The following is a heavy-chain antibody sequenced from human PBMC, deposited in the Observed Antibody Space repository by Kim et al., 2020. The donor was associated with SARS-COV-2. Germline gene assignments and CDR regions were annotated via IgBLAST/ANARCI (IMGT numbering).Heavy chain of an antibody. J-gene: IGHJ4*02. V-gene: IGHV4-59*13. CDR1: GGSISSYY. CDR3: ARSAFPTYYYDSSGYYYDY. Sequence: SETLSLTCTVSGGSISSYYWSWIRQPPGKGLEWIGYIYYSGSTNYNPSLKSRVTISVDTSKNKFSLKLSSVTAADTAVYYCARSAFPTYYYDSSGYYYDYWGQGTLVTVSS. CDR2: IYYSGST. D-gene: IGHD3-22*01.